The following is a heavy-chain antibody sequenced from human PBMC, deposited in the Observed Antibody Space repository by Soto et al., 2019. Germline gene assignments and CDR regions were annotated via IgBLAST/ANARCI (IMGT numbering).Heavy chain of an antibody. V-gene: IGHV1-69*13. CDR3: ASNYYYDSSGYYYIYFDY. Sequence: GASVKVSCKASGGTFSSYAISWVRQAPGQGLEWMGGIIPIFGTADYAQKFQGRITITADESTSTAYMELNSLRSEDTAVYYCASNYYYDSSGYYYIYFDYWGQGTLVTVSS. CDR1: GGTFSSYA. J-gene: IGHJ4*02. CDR2: IIPIFGTA. D-gene: IGHD3-22*01.